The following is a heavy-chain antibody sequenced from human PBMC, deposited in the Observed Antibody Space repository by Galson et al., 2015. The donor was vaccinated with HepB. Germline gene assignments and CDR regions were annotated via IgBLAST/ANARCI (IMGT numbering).Heavy chain of an antibody. CDR2: FYYTGNT. V-gene: IGHV4-39*01. D-gene: IGHD2-2*01. CDR3: ARHESESKTYAADN. J-gene: IGHJ4*02. CDR1: GGSISSSSYY. Sequence: SLTCTVSGGSISSSSYYWGWLRQPPGKGLEWIGSFYYTGNTHYNPSLKSRVTISGDTSKNQFSLKLNSVTAADTAVYYCARHESESKTYAADNWGQGTLVTVSS.